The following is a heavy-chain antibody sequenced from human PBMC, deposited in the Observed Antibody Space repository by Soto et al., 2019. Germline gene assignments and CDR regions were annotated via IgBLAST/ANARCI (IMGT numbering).Heavy chain of an antibody. V-gene: IGHV1-69*13. CDR2: IIPMFETV. Sequence: SVKVSCNASGGTFDNYPVSWVRQALGQGLEWMGGIIPMFETVNYAQRFQGRLTIAADESTSTAYMELTSLPSADTAIYFCARGLRTGNYGMDVWGQVTTVTVSS. CDR1: GGTFDNYP. CDR3: ARGLRTGNYGMDV. D-gene: IGHD2-15*01. J-gene: IGHJ6*02.